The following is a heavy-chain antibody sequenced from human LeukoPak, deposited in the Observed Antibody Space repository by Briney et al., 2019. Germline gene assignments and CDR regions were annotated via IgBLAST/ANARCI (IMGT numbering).Heavy chain of an antibody. CDR1: GFTFDDYG. CDR3: AKDPSYTAAGIDY. D-gene: IGHD6-13*01. V-gene: IGHV3-20*04. CDR2: INWNGGST. J-gene: IGHJ4*02. Sequence: GGSLRLSCAASGFTFDDYGMSWVRQAPGQGLEWVSGINWNGGSTGYADSVKGRFTISRDNAKNSLYLQMNSLRAEDTAVYYCAKDPSYTAAGIDYWGQGTLVTVSS.